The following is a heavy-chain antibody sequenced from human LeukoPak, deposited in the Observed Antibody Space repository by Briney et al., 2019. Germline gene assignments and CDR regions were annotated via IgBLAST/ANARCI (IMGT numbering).Heavy chain of an antibody. V-gene: IGHV6-1*01. CDR3: ARALRDYYDSSGYFYYFDY. J-gene: IGHJ4*02. Sequence: TLSLTCAISGDSVSSNSAAWNWIRQSPSRGLEWLGRTYYRSKWYNDYAVSVKSRITINPDTSKNQFSLQLNSVTPEDTAVYYCARALRDYYDSSGYFYYFDYWGQGTLVTVSS. CDR2: TYYRSKWYN. CDR1: GDSVSSNSAA. D-gene: IGHD3-22*01.